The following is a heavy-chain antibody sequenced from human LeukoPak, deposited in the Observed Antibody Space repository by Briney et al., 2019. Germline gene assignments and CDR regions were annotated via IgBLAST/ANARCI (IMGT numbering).Heavy chain of an antibody. Sequence: GGSLRLSCAASGFTFSSYAMSWVRQAPGKGLEWVSVISGSGGSTYYADSVKGRFTISRDNSKNTLYLQMNSLRAEDTAVYYCAKGSGRGYSYGLEYWGQGTLVTVSS. V-gene: IGHV3-23*01. CDR2: ISGSGGST. CDR3: AKGSGRGYSYGLEY. J-gene: IGHJ4*02. D-gene: IGHD5-18*01. CDR1: GFTFSSYA.